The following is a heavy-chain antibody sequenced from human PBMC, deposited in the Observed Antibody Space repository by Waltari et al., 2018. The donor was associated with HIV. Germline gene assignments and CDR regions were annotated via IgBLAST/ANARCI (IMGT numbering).Heavy chain of an antibody. D-gene: IGHD6-6*01. Sequence: QVQLVQSGAEVKKPGASVKVSCKASGYTFTGYYMHWVRQAPGQGLEWMGWINPNSGGTNYAQKFQGWVTMTRDTSISTAYMELSRLRSDDTAMYYCARGAPSSSSGYYYYYGMDVWGQGTTVTVSS. CDR1: GYTFTGYY. J-gene: IGHJ6*02. CDR3: ARGAPSSSSGYYYYYGMDV. CDR2: INPNSGGT. V-gene: IGHV1-2*04.